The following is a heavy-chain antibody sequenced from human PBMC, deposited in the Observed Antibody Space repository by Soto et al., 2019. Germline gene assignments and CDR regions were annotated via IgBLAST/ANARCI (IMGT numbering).Heavy chain of an antibody. D-gene: IGHD6-25*01. V-gene: IGHV4-34*01. J-gene: IGHJ5*02. CDR3: ARGLTQPKTADSSGFNXAHWFDP. Sequence: SETLSLTCAVYGGSFSGYYWSWIRQPPGKGLEWIGEINHSGSTNYNPSLKSRVTISVDTSKNQFSLKLSSVTAADTAVYYCARGLTQPKTADSSGFNXAHWFDPWGQGTLVTVSS. CDR2: INHSGST. CDR1: GGSFSGYY.